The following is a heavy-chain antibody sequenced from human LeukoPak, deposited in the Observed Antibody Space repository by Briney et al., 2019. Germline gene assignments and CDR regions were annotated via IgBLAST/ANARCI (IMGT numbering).Heavy chain of an antibody. CDR2: ITPLNGDT. D-gene: IGHD6-13*01. J-gene: IGHJ3*02. CDR1: GYAFTYRY. Sequence: GASVKVTCKASGYAFTYRYLHWVRQAPGQALEWMGWITPLNGDTNYPQRFQDRVTITRDGSMSTAYMELRSLRSEDTAIYYCVNSATYAYDIWGPGTMVTVSS. CDR3: VNSATYAYDI. V-gene: IGHV1-45*01.